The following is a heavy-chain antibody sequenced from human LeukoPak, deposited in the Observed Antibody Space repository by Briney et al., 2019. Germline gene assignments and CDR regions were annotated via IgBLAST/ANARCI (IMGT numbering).Heavy chain of an antibody. CDR1: GYRFTNSW. Sequence: GESLKISCKGSGYRFTNSWIGWVRQMPGKGLEWMGIIYPGDSDSRYSPSFQGQVTISADKSISTAYLQWSSLKASDTAMYYCARRGFCSGGNCFSNAFDIWGQGTMVTVSS. J-gene: IGHJ3*02. CDR2: IYPGDSDS. V-gene: IGHV5-51*01. CDR3: ARRGFCSGGNCFSNAFDI. D-gene: IGHD2-15*01.